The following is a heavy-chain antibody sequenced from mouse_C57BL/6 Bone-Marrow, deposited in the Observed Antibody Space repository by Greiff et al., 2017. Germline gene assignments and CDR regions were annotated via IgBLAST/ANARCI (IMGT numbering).Heavy chain of an antibody. CDR1: GFTFSDYY. CDR3: ARAGYYGSSYDY. CDR2: INYDGSST. Sequence: EVQRVESEGGLVQPGSSMKLSCTASGFTFSDYYMAWVRQVPEKGLEWVANINYDGSSTYYLDSLKSRFIISRDTAKNILYLQMSSLKSEDTATYYCARAGYYGSSYDYWGQGTTLTVSS. J-gene: IGHJ2*01. V-gene: IGHV5-16*01. D-gene: IGHD1-1*01.